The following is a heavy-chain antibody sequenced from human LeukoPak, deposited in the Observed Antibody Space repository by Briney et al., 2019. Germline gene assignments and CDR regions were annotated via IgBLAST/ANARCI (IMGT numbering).Heavy chain of an antibody. V-gene: IGHV3-23*01. D-gene: IGHD4-17*01. J-gene: IGHJ4*02. CDR1: GFTFGSYA. CDR3: AKATHDYGDYEGSDY. Sequence: AGGSLRLSCAASGFTFGSYAMSWVRQAPGKGLEWVSAISGSGGSTYYADSVKGRFTISRDNSKNTLYLQMNSLRAEDTAVYYCAKATHDYGDYEGSDYWGQGTLVTVSS. CDR2: ISGSGGST.